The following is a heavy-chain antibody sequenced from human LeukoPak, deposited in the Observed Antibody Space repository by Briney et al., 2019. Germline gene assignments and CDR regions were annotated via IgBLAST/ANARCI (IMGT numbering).Heavy chain of an antibody. V-gene: IGHV3-30-3*01. D-gene: IGHD2-2*01. J-gene: IGHJ6*02. CDR3: ARDIVVVPAAMGMDV. Sequence: GRSLRLSCAASGFTFSSYAMHWVRQAPGKGLEWVAVISYDGSNKYYADSVKGRFTISRDNSKNTLYLQMNSLRSEDTAVYYCARDIVVVPAAMGMDVWGQGTTVTVSS. CDR2: ISYDGSNK. CDR1: GFTFSSYA.